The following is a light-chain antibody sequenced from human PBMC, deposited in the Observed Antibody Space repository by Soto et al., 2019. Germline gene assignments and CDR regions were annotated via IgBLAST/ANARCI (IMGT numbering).Light chain of an antibody. CDR1: QSISSW. CDR2: KAS. V-gene: IGKV1-5*03. CDR3: QQYNSYPWT. J-gene: IGKJ1*01. Sequence: DIQMTQSPSTLSASVGDRVTITCRASQSISSWLAWYQQKPGKAPKLLIYKASSLESGVPSRFRGSGSGTEFSLTDSSLQPDDFATYYCQQYNSYPWTFGQGTKVESK.